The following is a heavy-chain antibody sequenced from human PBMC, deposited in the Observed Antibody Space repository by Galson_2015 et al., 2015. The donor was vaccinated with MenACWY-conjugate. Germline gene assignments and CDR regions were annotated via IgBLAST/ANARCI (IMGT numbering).Heavy chain of an antibody. V-gene: IGHV1-46*01. CDR3: ARGALCTESPCYVGTLGF. Sequence: SVKVSCKASGHTFISYYIHWVRQAPGQGLEWMGIIHPSGGSTKYAQKFQGRVTMTGDTSTSTVYMELSSLTSEDTAVYYCARGALCTESPCYVGTLGFWGQGTLVTASS. J-gene: IGHJ4*02. CDR2: IHPSGGST. CDR1: GHTFISYY. D-gene: IGHD2-8*02.